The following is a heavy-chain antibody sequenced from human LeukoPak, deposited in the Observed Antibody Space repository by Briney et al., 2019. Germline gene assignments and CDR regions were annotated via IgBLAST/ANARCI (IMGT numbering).Heavy chain of an antibody. D-gene: IGHD1-26*01. J-gene: IGHJ4*02. CDR1: GFTFSSYG. CDR2: IWYDGSNK. Sequence: GGSLRLSCAASGFTFSSYGMHWVRQAPGKGLEWVAVIWYDGSNKYYADSVKGRFTISRDNSKNTLYLQMNSLRAEDTAVYYCAKDSRPYSGSYYDFDYWGQGTLVTVSS. V-gene: IGHV3-30*02. CDR3: AKDSRPYSGSYYDFDY.